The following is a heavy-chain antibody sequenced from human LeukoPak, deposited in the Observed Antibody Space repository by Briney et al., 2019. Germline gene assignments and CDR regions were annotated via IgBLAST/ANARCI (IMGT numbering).Heavy chain of an antibody. Sequence: KPSETLSLTCTLSGGSISSYYWSWIRQPPGKGMEWIGYIYYSGSTNYNPSLKSRVTISVDTSKNQFSLKLSSVTAADTAVYYCARGRSPQAPLPDAFDIWGQGTMVTVSS. CDR3: ARGRSPQAPLPDAFDI. CDR1: GGSISSYY. CDR2: IYYSGST. J-gene: IGHJ3*02. V-gene: IGHV4-59*01. D-gene: IGHD3-10*01.